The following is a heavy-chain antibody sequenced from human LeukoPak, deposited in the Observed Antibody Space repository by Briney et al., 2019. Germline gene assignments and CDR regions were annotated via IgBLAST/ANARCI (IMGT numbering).Heavy chain of an antibody. CDR1: GGSISNYY. CDR2: IYYSGST. CDR3: ARDKEYCGGDCSYWYFDL. V-gene: IGHV4-59*01. D-gene: IGHD2-21*02. J-gene: IGHJ2*01. Sequence: KPSETLSLTCTVSGGSISNYYWSWIRQPPGKGLEWIGYIYYSGSTNYNPSLKSRVTISVDTSKNQFSLKLSSVTAADTAVYYCARDKEYCGGDCSYWYFDLWGRGTAVTVSS.